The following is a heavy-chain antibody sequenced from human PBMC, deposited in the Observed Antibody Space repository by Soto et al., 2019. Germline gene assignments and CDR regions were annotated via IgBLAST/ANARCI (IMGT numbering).Heavy chain of an antibody. D-gene: IGHD2-21*02. CDR1: GGSISSGGYY. V-gene: IGHV4-31*03. Sequence: QVQLQESGPGLVKPSQTLSLTCTVSGGSISSGGYYWSWIRQHPGKGLEWIGYIYYSGSTYYNPSPKGRVNITIGTFKKQVSPKVSSGAAGDTAVYPFSRVWGGGCHNGMDGRGQGTTVTVSS. J-gene: IGHJ6*02. CDR2: IYYSGST. CDR3: SRVWGGGCHNGMDG.